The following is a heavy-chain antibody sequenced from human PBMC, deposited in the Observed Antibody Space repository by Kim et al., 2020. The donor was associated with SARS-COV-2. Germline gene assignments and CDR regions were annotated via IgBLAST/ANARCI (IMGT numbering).Heavy chain of an antibody. CDR2: ISSSGSYI. D-gene: IGHD6-13*01. J-gene: IGHJ5*02. V-gene: IGHV3-11*05. CDR1: GFTFSDYY. Sequence: GWSLRLSCAASGFTFSDYYMTWIRQAPGKGLEWLSYISSSGSYIVYADSVKGRFSISRDNAKKSLYLQMNSKRAEDKAVYNSARGNSGRSRWYWVGPWG. CDR3: ARGNSGRSRWYWVGP.